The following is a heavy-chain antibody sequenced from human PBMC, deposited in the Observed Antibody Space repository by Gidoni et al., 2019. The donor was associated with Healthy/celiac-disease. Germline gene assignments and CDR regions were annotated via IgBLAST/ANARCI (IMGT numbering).Heavy chain of an antibody. CDR2: IYPGASDT. CDR1: GYSLTSYW. D-gene: IGHD3-10*01. J-gene: IGHJ3*02. Sequence: EVQLVQSGAEVKKPGESRKISCKGYGYSLTSYWIGWVRQMPGKGLEWRGIIYPGASDTRSRPSFQGQVTISADKSLRTAYLQWSSLKASDTAMYYCARPLYGSGSYYPALAAFDIWGQGTMVTVSS. CDR3: ARPLYGSGSYYPALAAFDI. V-gene: IGHV5-51*03.